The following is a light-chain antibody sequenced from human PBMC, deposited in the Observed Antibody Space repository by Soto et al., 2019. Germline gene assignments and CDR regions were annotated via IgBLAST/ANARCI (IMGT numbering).Light chain of an antibody. J-gene: IGLJ1*01. CDR3: GAWDDRLTVYV. CDR1: SSNIGAAYD. CDR2: DDN. V-gene: IGLV1-51*01. Sequence: QPVLTQPPSVSGAPGQRVTISCTGSSSNIGAAYDVNWYQQLPGTAPKLLIYDDNKRPSGIPARFSGSKSGSSATLGITGLQTGDEADYYCGAWDDRLTVYVFGSGTKLTVL.